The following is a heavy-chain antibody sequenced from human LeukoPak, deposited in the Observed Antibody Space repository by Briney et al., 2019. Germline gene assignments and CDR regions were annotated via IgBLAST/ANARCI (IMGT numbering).Heavy chain of an antibody. D-gene: IGHD6-13*01. Sequence: ASVKVSCKASGYTFTGYYMHWVRQAPGQGLEWMGWINPNSGGTNYAQKFQGRVTMTRDTSISTAYMELSRPRSDDTAVYYCARGSSRFNWFDHWGQGTLVTVSS. CDR3: ARGSSRFNWFDH. CDR2: INPNSGGT. CDR1: GYTFTGYY. J-gene: IGHJ5*02. V-gene: IGHV1-2*02.